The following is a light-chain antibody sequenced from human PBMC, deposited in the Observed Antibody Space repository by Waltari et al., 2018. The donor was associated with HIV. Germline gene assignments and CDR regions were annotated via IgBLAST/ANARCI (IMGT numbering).Light chain of an antibody. Sequence: QSVLTQPPSASGTPGQRVTISCSVDSSNIGSSSVNWYRLIPGEAPKLLIYSLNERPSGVPSRFSGSKSGNSASLAISGLQSGDEADYFCAAWDDSLNGLVFGGGTKLTVL. J-gene: IGLJ3*02. CDR1: SSNIGSSS. CDR3: AAWDDSLNGLV. V-gene: IGLV1-44*01. CDR2: SLN.